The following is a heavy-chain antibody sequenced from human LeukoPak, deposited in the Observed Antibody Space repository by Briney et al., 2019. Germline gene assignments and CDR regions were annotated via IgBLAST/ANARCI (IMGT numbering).Heavy chain of an antibody. Sequence: GGSLRLSCAASGFTFNRDWTAWVRQAPGKGLEWVANIKEDGSEKNYVDSVKGRFTLFRDDAKNSVYLQMNSLRVEDTAVYYCARDSGSGGPWGQGTPVTVSS. CDR1: GFTFNRDW. CDR2: IKEDGSEK. D-gene: IGHD6-19*01. V-gene: IGHV3-7*01. CDR3: ARDSGSGGP. J-gene: IGHJ5*02.